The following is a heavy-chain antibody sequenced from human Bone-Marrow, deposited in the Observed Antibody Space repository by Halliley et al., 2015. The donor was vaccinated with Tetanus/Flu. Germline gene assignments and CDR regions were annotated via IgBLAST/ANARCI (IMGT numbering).Heavy chain of an antibody. D-gene: IGHD3-3*01. CDR3: AGGPDFWSGYSSVYYGLDV. CDR2: GSNGGST. V-gene: IGHV3-64*01. J-gene: IGHJ6*02. Sequence: GSNGGSTYYAKSVKDRFIISRDNSKDMLYLQMGSLRIEDTGVYYCAGGPDFWSGYSSVYYGLDVWGQGTTVIVSS.